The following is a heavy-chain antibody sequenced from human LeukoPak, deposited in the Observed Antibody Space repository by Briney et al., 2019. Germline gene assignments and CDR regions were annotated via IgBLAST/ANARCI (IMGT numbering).Heavy chain of an antibody. V-gene: IGHV1-3*01. CDR1: GYTFTSYA. CDR2: INAGNGNT. Sequence: ASVKVSCKASGYTFTSYAMHWVRQAPGQRLEWMGWINAGNGNTKYSQEFQGRVTITRDTSASTAYMELSSLRSEGTAVYYCARESLGYSSGWDNWFDPWGQGTLVTVSS. CDR3: ARESLGYSSGWDNWFDP. D-gene: IGHD6-19*01. J-gene: IGHJ5*02.